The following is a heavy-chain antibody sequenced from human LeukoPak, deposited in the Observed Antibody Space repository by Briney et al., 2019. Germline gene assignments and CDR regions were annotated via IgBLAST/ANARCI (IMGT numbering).Heavy chain of an antibody. CDR2: INPNSGGT. CDR3: ARVCGRDYFDY. Sequence: ASVKVSCKASGYIFTDYYMHWVRQAPGQGLEWMGWINPNSGGTNYAQKFQGRVTMTRDTSISTAYVELSRLRSDDTAVYYCARVCGRDYFDYWGQGTLVTVSS. CDR1: GYIFTDYY. D-gene: IGHD2-15*01. J-gene: IGHJ4*02. V-gene: IGHV1-2*02.